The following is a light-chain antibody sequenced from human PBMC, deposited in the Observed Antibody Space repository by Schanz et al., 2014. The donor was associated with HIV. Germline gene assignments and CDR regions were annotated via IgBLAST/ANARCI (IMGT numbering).Light chain of an antibody. CDR3: CSYTSSSTLV. Sequence: QSALTQPPSASGSPGQSVTISCTGTSSDIGGSNYVSWYQQYPGKAPRLMIYEVTKRPSGVSNRFSGSKSGNTASLTISGLQAEDEADYYCCSYTSSSTLVFGGGTKLTVL. CDR1: SSDIGGSNY. V-gene: IGLV2-14*01. CDR2: EVT. J-gene: IGLJ2*01.